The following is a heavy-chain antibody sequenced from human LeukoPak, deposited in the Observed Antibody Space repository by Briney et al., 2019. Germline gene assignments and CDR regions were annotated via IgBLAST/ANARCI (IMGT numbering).Heavy chain of an antibody. CDR3: ARGGYCTNGVCYRHDDFYQYMDV. CDR1: GFTFSSYN. V-gene: IGHV3-21*01. J-gene: IGHJ6*03. D-gene: IGHD2-8*01. CDR2: ISSSSTYI. Sequence: GGSLRLSCAASGFTFSSYNMNWVRQAPGKGLEWVSFISSSSTYIYYADSVKGRFTISRDNAKNSQYLQMNSLRAEDTAVYYCARGGYCTNGVCYRHDDFYQYMDVWGEGTTVTVSS.